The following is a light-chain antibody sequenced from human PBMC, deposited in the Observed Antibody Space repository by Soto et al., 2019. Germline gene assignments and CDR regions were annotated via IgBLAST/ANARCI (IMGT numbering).Light chain of an antibody. J-gene: IGKJ1*01. V-gene: IGKV3-20*01. CDR2: GAS. Sequence: EIVLTQAPGVLSLSPVEGATLSCRSSQSVSNDFLAWYQQKPGQAPRLLIYGASNRATDVPDRFSGSGSGADFTLSISRLEPEDFAVYYCQQYGSSPPRTCGQGPKGDLK. CDR1: QSVSNDF. CDR3: QQYGSSPPRT.